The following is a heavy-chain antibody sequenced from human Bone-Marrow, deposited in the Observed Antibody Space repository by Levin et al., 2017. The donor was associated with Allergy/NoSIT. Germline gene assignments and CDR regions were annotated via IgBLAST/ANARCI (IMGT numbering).Heavy chain of an antibody. CDR3: AKEPTYYGSGSQYYGHIGVARECGY. Sequence: LSLTCAASGYTFSSSGMHWVRQAPGKGLEWVAVLSYDGSNRYYADSVKGRFTISRDNSKNTLYLQMKRLIAKARAVYYCAKEPTYYGSGSQYYGHIGVARECGYWGQGTLVTVSS. CDR1: GYTFSSSG. V-gene: IGHV3-30*18. CDR2: LSYDGSNR. D-gene: IGHD3-10*01. J-gene: IGHJ4*02.